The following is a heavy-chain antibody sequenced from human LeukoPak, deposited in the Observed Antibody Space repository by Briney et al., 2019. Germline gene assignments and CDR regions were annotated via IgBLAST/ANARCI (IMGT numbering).Heavy chain of an antibody. Sequence: SETLSLTCTVSGGSINNNIHYWVWIRQPPGKGLEWIGSIYYSGSTYYNPSLKSRVTISVDTSKNQFSLKLSSVTAADTAVYYCARDLLGWASGLPLPGEHWGQGTLVTVSS. V-gene: IGHV4-39*07. J-gene: IGHJ1*01. CDR3: ARDLLGWASGLPLPGEH. CDR2: IYYSGST. CDR1: GGSINNNIHY. D-gene: IGHD3-10*01.